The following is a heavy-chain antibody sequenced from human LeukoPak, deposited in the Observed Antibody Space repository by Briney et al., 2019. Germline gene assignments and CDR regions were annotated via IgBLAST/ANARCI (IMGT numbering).Heavy chain of an antibody. CDR2: IKSKTAGGTT. V-gene: IGHV3-15*01. D-gene: IGHD3-22*01. CDR1: GFTFSNAW. CDR3: TTDRSYYDSSGYQEYYFDY. J-gene: IGHJ4*02. Sequence: PGGSLRLSCAASGFTFSNAWMSWVRQAPGEWLEWVGRIKSKTAGGTTDYAAPVKGRFTISRDDSKNTLYLQMNSLKTEDTAVYYCTTDRSYYDSSGYQEYYFDYWGQGTLVTVSS.